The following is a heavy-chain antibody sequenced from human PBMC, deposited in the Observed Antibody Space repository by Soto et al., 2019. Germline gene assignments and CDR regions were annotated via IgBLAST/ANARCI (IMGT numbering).Heavy chain of an antibody. CDR1: GFTFSSYI. Sequence: GGSLILSCAASGFTFSSYIMNWVRQAPGKGLEWVSSISSSSSYIYYADSVKGRFTISRDNAKNSLYLQMNSLRAEDTAVYYCAREEIQLWGLDYWGQGTLVTVSS. CDR3: AREEIQLWGLDY. J-gene: IGHJ4*02. CDR2: ISSSSSYI. V-gene: IGHV3-21*01. D-gene: IGHD5-18*01.